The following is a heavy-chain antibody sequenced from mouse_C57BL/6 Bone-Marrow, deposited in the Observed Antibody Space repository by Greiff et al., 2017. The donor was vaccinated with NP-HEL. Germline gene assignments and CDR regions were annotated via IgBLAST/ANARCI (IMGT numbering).Heavy chain of an antibody. CDR2: INPNNGGT. J-gene: IGHJ2*01. CDR1: GYTFTDYY. V-gene: IGHV1-26*01. Sequence: VQLQQSGPELVKPGASVKISCKASGYTFTDYYMNWVKQSHGKSLEWIGDINPNNGGTSYNQKFKGKATLTVDKSSSTAYMELRSLTSEDSAVYYCARGDGNPYYFDYWGQGTTLTVSS. D-gene: IGHD2-1*01. CDR3: ARGDGNPYYFDY.